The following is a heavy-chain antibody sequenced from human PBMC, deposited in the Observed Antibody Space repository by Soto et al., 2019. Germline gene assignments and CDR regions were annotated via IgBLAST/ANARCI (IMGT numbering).Heavy chain of an antibody. CDR3: AKNSNTMIVVVSPFDP. V-gene: IGHV1-2*04. CDR1: GYTFTGYY. D-gene: IGHD3-22*01. Sequence: ASVKVSCKASGYTFTGYYMHWVRQAPGQGLEWMGWINPNSGGTNYAQKFQGWVTMTRDTSISTAYMELSRLRSDDTAVYYCAKNSNTMIVVVSPFDPWGQGTLVTVSS. CDR2: INPNSGGT. J-gene: IGHJ5*02.